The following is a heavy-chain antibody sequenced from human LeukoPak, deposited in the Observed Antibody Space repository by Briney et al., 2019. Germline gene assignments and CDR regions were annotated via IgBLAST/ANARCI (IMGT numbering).Heavy chain of an antibody. CDR3: ARTYYYDSSGYYPPYYYYGMDV. J-gene: IGHJ6*02. D-gene: IGHD3-22*01. CDR1: GYTFTNYG. Sequence: ASVKVSCKASGYTFTNYGLSWVRQAPGQGLEWMGWISAYNGDTYYAQRLHGRVTMTTDTSTSTAYMELSRLRSDDTAVYYCARTYYYDSSGYYPPYYYYGMDVWGQGTTVTVSS. CDR2: ISAYNGDT. V-gene: IGHV1-18*01.